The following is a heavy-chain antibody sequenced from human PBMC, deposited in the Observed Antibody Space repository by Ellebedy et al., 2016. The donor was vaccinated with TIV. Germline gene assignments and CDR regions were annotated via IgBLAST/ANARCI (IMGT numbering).Heavy chain of an antibody. J-gene: IGHJ3*02. CDR1: GFTFSSYT. D-gene: IGHD1-1*01. Sequence: PGGSLRLSCAASGFTFSSYTMNWVRQAPGRGLEWVSSISSSSTYIFYAGSVKGRFTISRDNAKKSLFLQMNSLRAEDTAVYFCARSMTNWYRFNIWGQGTMVTVSS. V-gene: IGHV3-21*01. CDR2: ISSSSTYI. CDR3: ARSMTNWYRFNI.